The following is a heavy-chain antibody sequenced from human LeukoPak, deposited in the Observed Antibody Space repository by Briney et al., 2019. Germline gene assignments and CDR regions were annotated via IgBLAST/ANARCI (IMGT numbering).Heavy chain of an antibody. D-gene: IGHD6-19*01. CDR3: VKAAGSGWHTPFDN. CDR2: ITGSGGST. J-gene: IGHJ4*02. V-gene: IGHV3-23*01. Sequence: GGSLRLSCAASGFRFSSFVLHWVRQAPGKGLEWVSGITGSGGSTYYADSVKGRINISRDNSKNTLYLQMNTLRAEDTAVYFCVKAAGSGWHTPFDNWAPGTLVTVSS. CDR1: GFRFSSFV.